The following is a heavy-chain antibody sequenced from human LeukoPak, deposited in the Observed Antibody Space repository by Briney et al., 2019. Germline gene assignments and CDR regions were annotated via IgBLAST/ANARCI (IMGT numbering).Heavy chain of an antibody. Sequence: SETLSLTCTVSGYSISSGYYWGWIRQPPGKGLEWIGSIYHSGSTYYNPSLKSRVTISVDTSKNQFSLKLSSVTAADTAVYYCARDYTAAGMLYWFDPWGQGTLVTVSS. CDR3: ARDYTAAGMLYWFDP. J-gene: IGHJ5*02. CDR2: IYHSGST. CDR1: GYSISSGYY. D-gene: IGHD6-13*01. V-gene: IGHV4-38-2*02.